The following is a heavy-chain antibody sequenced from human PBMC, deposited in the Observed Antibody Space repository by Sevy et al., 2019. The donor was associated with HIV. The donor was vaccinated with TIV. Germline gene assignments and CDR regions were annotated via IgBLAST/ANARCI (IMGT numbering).Heavy chain of an antibody. CDR2: IWYDGSNK. CDR3: AREGVVVAATDGFDI. V-gene: IGHV3-33*01. Sequence: GGSLRLSCAASGFTFSSYGMHWVRQAPGKGLEWVAVIWYDGSNKYYADSVKGRFTISRDNSKNTLYLQMNSLRAEDAAVYYCAREGVVVAATDGFDIWGQGTMVTVSS. D-gene: IGHD2-15*01. CDR1: GFTFSSYG. J-gene: IGHJ3*02.